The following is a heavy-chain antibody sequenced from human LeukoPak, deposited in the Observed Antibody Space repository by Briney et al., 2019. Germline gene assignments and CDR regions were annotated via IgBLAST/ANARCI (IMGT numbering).Heavy chain of an antibody. V-gene: IGHV1-18*01. CDR3: ARAGQIYYGSGSYLPSGFDY. CDR1: GYTFTSYG. Sequence: ASVKVSCKASGYTFTSYGISWVRQAPGQGLEWMGWISAYNGNTNYAQKLQGRVTMTTDTSTSTAYMELRSLRSDDTAVYYCARAGQIYYGSGSYLPSGFDYWGQGTLVTVSS. CDR2: ISAYNGNT. D-gene: IGHD3-10*01. J-gene: IGHJ4*02.